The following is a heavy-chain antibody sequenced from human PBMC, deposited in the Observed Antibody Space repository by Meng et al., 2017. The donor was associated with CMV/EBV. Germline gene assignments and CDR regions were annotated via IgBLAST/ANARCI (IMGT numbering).Heavy chain of an antibody. J-gene: IGHJ4*02. Sequence: QVLPGPSAAVGKNPASLVNAYCKTSGGNFSTLANRWVRQAPGEGLEWMGGIIPVFETANSAERFQDRVTITADDSTTTAYMELGSLRADDTALYFCARGGDSWYSDYWGQGTLVTVSS. CDR3: ARGGDSWYSDY. V-gene: IGHV1-69*12. CDR1: GGNFSTLA. CDR2: IIPVFETA. D-gene: IGHD1-26*01.